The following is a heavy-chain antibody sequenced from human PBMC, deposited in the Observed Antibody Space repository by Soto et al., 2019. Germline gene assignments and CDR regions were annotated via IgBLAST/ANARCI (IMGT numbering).Heavy chain of an antibody. Sequence: VELVQSGAEVKKPGASVRFSCKASRYPFSSFGLRWVRQAPGQAPEWMGWFSPETGKTEYSHKFQGRVSITTDTTTRTLFLDLGSFTSDGTSVYYCTRDLFSITTSTVTTDALWGQGTVVAVS. V-gene: IGHV1-18*04. D-gene: IGHD4-17*01. CDR3: TRDLFSITTSTVTTDAL. CDR1: RYPFSSFG. CDR2: FSPETGKT. J-gene: IGHJ4*02.